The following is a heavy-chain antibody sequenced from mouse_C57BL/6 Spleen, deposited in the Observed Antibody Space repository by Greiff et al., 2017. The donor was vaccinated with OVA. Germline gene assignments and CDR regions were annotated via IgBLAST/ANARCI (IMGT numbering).Heavy chain of an antibody. CDR3: AREEEKLALYAMDY. V-gene: IGHV1-81*01. J-gene: IGHJ4*01. CDR2: IYPRSGNT. Sequence: QVQLQQSGAELARPGASVKLSCKASGYTFTSYGISWVKQRTGQGLEWIGEIYPRSGNTYSNEKFKGKATLTADKSSSTAYMELRSLTSEDSAVYFCAREEEKLALYAMDYWGQGTSVTVSS. D-gene: IGHD4-1*01. CDR1: GYTFTSYG.